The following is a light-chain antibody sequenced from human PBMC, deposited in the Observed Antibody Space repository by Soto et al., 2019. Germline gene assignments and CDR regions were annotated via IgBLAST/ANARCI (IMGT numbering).Light chain of an antibody. J-gene: IGLJ1*01. CDR3: NSYTGGSTYV. Sequence: QSVLTQPPSVSGSPGQSVAISCTGTSSDVGSYNRVSWYQQPPGAAPKLMIYEVSNRPSGVPDRFSGSKSGNTASLTISGLQAEDEADYYCNSYTGGSTYVFGTGTKLTVL. V-gene: IGLV2-18*02. CDR2: EVS. CDR1: SSDVGSYNR.